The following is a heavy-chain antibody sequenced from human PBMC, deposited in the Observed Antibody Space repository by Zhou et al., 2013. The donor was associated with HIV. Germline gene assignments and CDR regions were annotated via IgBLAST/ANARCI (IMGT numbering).Heavy chain of an antibody. D-gene: IGHD3-9*01. J-gene: IGHJ6*02. V-gene: IGHV1-2*02. CDR2: INPNSGDT. CDR3: TRDHDILTGPYYGMDV. CDR1: GYTFNRYD. Sequence: QVRLVQSGDEVKKPGASVKVSCKTTGYTFNRYDVSWVRQAPGQGLEWVAWINPNSGDTNYAQKFQGRVTMTRDTSISTAYMELSRLTSDDTAVYYCTRDHDILTGPYYGMDVWGQGTTVTVSS.